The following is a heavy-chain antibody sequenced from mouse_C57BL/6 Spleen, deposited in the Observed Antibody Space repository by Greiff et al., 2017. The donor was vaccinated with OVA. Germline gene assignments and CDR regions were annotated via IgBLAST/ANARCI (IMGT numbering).Heavy chain of an antibody. V-gene: IGHV5-4*03. CDR2: ISDGGSYT. CDR3: ARGLRLRYFDY. CDR1: GFTFSSYA. D-gene: IGHD3-2*02. Sequence: DVKLVESGGGLVKPGGSLKLSCAASGFTFSSYAMSWVRQTPEKRLEWVATISDGGSYTYYPDNVKGRFTISRDNAKNNLYLQMSHLKSEDTAMYYCARGLRLRYFDYWGQGTTLTVSS. J-gene: IGHJ2*01.